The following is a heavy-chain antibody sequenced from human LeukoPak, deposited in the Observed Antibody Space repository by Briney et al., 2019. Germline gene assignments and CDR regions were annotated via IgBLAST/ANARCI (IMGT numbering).Heavy chain of an antibody. CDR2: ISYDGSNK. CDR3: ARTKSSGWMTFDY. Sequence: PGGSLRLSCAASGFSFSTYGVNWVRQAPGKGLEWVAVISYDGSNKYYADSVKGRFTISRDNSKNTLYLQMNSLRAEDTAVYYCARTKSSGWMTFDYWGQGTLVTVSS. J-gene: IGHJ4*02. V-gene: IGHV3-30*03. D-gene: IGHD6-19*01. CDR1: GFSFSTYG.